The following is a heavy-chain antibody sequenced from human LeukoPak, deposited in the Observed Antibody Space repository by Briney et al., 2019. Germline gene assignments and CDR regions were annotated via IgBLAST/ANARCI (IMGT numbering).Heavy chain of an antibody. D-gene: IGHD6-13*01. Sequence: SETLSLTCTVSGGSISSYYWSWIRQPPGKGQEWIGYIYYSGSTNYNPSLKSRVTISVDTSKNQFSLKLSSVTAADTAVYYCASYGIAAAGSTNFDYWGQGTLVTVSS. CDR1: GGSISSYY. CDR2: IYYSGST. V-gene: IGHV4-59*01. J-gene: IGHJ4*02. CDR3: ASYGIAAAGSTNFDY.